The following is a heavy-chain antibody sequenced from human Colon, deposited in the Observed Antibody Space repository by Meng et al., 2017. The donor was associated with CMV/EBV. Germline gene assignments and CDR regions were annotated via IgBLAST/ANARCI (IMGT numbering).Heavy chain of an antibody. V-gene: IGHV3-30-3*01. D-gene: IGHD1-14*01. J-gene: IGHJ4*02. CDR2: IGNDEITK. Sequence: QVQMGESGGGVVQPGRSLRLSCTASGFMVISASIHWVRQAPGKGLGWVAVIGNDEITKFYADSVRDRFIISRDNSKNSVSLQMDSLRPEDTAVYYCAKEGRNEGTHFDYWGQGTLVTVSS. CDR3: AKEGRNEGTHFDY. CDR1: GFMVISAS.